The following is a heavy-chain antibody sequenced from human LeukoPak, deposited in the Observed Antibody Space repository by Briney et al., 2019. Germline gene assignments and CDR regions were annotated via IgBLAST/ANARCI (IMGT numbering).Heavy chain of an antibody. CDR3: AREKAAAAGPSGFDY. J-gene: IGHJ4*02. CDR2: IYHSGST. CDR1: GYSISSGYY. Sequence: PSETLSLTCTVSGYSISSGYYWGWIRQPPGKGLEWIGSIYHSGSTYYNPSLKSRVTISVDTSKNQFSLKLSSVTAADTAVYYCAREKAAAAGPSGFDYWGQGTLVTVSS. V-gene: IGHV4-38-2*02. D-gene: IGHD6-13*01.